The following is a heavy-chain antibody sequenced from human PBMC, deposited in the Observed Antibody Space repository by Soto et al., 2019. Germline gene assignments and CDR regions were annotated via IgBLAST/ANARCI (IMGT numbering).Heavy chain of an antibody. D-gene: IGHD3-3*01. CDR2: INHSGST. CDR1: GGSFSGYY. CDR3: ARANYDFWSGYYTLYYYYYYYMDV. Sequence: SETLSLPCAVYGGSFSGYYWSWIRQPPGKGLEWIGEINHSGSTNYNPSLKSRVTISVDTSKNQFSLKLSSVTAADTAVYYCARANYDFWSGYYTLYYYYYYYMDVWGKGTTVTVSS. V-gene: IGHV4-34*01. J-gene: IGHJ6*03.